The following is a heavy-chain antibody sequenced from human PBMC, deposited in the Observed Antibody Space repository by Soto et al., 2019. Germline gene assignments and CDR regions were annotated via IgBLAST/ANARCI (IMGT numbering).Heavy chain of an antibody. CDR2: IYHTGTT. D-gene: IGHD2-2*01. CDR3: ARVMAAMQNWLDP. V-gene: IGHV4-30-4*01. CDR1: GGSISSIDYF. J-gene: IGHJ5*02. Sequence: QVQLQESGPGLVKPSQTLSLTCSVSGGSISSIDYFWSWIRQPPGKGLECIGFIYHTGTTYYNPFLRSRVTISIDTSKSQFSMKLNSVTAADTAVYYCARVMAAMQNWLDPWGQGTLVTVSP.